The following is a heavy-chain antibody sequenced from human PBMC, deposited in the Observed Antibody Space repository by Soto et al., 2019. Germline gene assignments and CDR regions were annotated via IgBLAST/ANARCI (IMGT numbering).Heavy chain of an antibody. J-gene: IGHJ4*02. V-gene: IGHV3-23*01. Sequence: GGSLRLSCAASGFSFSSKAMNWVRQAPGKGLEWVSTISAGGGSTHYADSVKGRFTISRDNSKNTLYLQMNSLRVEDTAVYYCAKSGSYVGSSIDYWGQGTLVTVS. D-gene: IGHD6-25*01. CDR3: AKSGSYVGSSIDY. CDR2: ISAGGGST. CDR1: GFSFSSKA.